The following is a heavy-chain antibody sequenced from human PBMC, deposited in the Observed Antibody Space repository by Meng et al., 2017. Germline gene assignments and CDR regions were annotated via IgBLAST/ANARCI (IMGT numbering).Heavy chain of an antibody. V-gene: IGHV3-7*01. Sequence: GESLKISCAASGFTFSSYWMSWVRQAPGKGLEWVANIKQDGSEKYYVDPVKGRFTISRDNAKNSLYLQMNSLRAEDTAVYYCATRSGSYYIFWFDPWGQGTLVTVSS. D-gene: IGHD1-26*01. CDR2: IKQDGSEK. J-gene: IGHJ5*02. CDR3: ATRSGSYYIFWFDP. CDR1: GFTFSSYW.